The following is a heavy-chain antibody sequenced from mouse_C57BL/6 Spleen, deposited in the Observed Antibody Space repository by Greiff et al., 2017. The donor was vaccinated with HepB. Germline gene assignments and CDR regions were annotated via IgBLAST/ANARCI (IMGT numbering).Heavy chain of an antibody. D-gene: IGHD1-1*01. J-gene: IGHJ1*03. V-gene: IGHV1-39*01. CDR2: INPNYGTT. CDR3: ARGGNYYGSPYWYFDV. CDR1: GYSFTDYN. Sequence: EVQLQESGPELVKPGASVKISCKAPGYSFTDYNMNWVKQSNGKSLEWIGVINPNYGTTSYNQKFKGKATLTVDQASSTAYMQLNSLTSEDSAVYYCARGGNYYGSPYWYFDVWGTGTTVTVSS.